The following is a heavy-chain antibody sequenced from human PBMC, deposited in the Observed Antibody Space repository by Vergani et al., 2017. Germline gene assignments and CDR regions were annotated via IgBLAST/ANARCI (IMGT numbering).Heavy chain of an antibody. CDR2: IDHTGRP. CDR3: ARDRGLRYYDSSGYSETPRRYFDY. D-gene: IGHD3-22*01. CDR1: GGSFTSYH. J-gene: IGHJ4*02. V-gene: IGHV4-34*01. Sequence: QVQLQQWGGGLLKPSETLSLTCVVNGGSFTSYHWTWIRQSPGEGLEWVGDIDHTGRPDYNPSLKSRLTMSVDKSRNQFSLTLNSVTATDTAIYFCARDRGLRYYDSSGYSETPRRYFDYWGQGTLVTVSS.